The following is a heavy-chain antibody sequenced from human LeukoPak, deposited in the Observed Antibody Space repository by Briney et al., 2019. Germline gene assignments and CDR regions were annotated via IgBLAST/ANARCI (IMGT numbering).Heavy chain of an antibody. Sequence: GGSLRLSCAASGFTFNSYAMSWVRQAPGKGLEWVSGISVAGSKRHYADSVKGRFTISRDNSKNTLYLQMNSLRAEDTALYYCAKDSLAYCTSSSCFDFDFWGQGALVTVSS. CDR1: GFTFNSYA. D-gene: IGHD2-2*01. J-gene: IGHJ4*02. V-gene: IGHV3-23*01. CDR3: AKDSLAYCTSSSCFDFDF. CDR2: ISVAGSKR.